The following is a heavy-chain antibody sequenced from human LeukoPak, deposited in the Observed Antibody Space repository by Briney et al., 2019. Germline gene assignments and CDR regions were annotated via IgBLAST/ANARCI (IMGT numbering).Heavy chain of an antibody. CDR3: ARLAFWSGYYQFDL. Sequence: PSETLSLTCTVSGGSIGSGGYYWSWIRQHPGKGLEWIGYIYYSGSTYYNPSLKSRVTISVDTSKNQFSLKLSSVTAADTAVYYCARLAFWSGYYQFDLWGQGVLVAVSS. D-gene: IGHD3-3*01. CDR2: IYYSGST. V-gene: IGHV4-31*03. CDR1: GGSIGSGGYY. J-gene: IGHJ5*02.